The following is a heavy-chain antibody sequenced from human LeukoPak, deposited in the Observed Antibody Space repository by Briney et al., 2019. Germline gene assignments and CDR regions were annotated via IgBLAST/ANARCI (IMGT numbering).Heavy chain of an antibody. D-gene: IGHD3-22*01. CDR3: ARGSGYMIWYFDL. V-gene: IGHV3-48*03. CDR2: ISSSGSTI. Sequence: GGSLRLSCAASGFTFSSYEMNWVRQAPGKGLEWVSYISSSGSTIYYADSVKGRFTISRDNAKNSLYLQMNSLRAEVTAVYYCARGSGYMIWYFDLWGRGTLVTVSS. CDR1: GFTFSSYE. J-gene: IGHJ2*01.